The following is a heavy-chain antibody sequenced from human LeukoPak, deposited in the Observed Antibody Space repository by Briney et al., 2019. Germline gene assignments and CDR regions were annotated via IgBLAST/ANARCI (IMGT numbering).Heavy chain of an antibody. V-gene: IGHV1-2*02. Sequence: GASVKVSCKASGYTFTGYYMHWVRQAPGQGLEWMGWINPSSGGTNYAQKFQGRVTMTRDTSTSTVYMELSSLRSEDTAVYYCARHSHSSSWYYFDYWGQGTLVTVSS. CDR2: INPSSGGT. CDR3: ARHSHSSSWYYFDY. J-gene: IGHJ4*02. CDR1: GYTFTGYY. D-gene: IGHD6-13*01.